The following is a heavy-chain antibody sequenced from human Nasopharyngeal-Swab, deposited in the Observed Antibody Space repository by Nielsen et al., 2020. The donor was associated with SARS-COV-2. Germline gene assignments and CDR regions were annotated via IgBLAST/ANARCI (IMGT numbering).Heavy chain of an antibody. CDR3: ASNPLYCSSTSCYHDAFDI. CDR2: ISAYNGNT. CDR1: GYTFTSYG. D-gene: IGHD2-2*01. V-gene: IGHV1-18*01. Sequence: ASVKVSCKASGYTFTSYGIGWVRQAPGQGLEWMGWISAYNGNTNYAQKLQGRVTMTTDTSTSTAYMELRSLRSDDTAVYYCASNPLYCSSTSCYHDAFDIWGQGTTVTVSS. J-gene: IGHJ3*02.